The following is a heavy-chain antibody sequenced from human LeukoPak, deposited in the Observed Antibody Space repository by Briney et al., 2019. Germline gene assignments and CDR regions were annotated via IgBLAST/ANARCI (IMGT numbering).Heavy chain of an antibody. V-gene: IGHV1-69*13. CDR2: IIPIFGTA. CDR1: RRTFSSYA. D-gene: IGHD6-13*01. J-gene: IGHJ4*02. CDR3: ARPCIAAAGLMCYLDY. Sequence: WASVTLSCKPSRRTFSSYAISWVRQAPGHGLEWVGGIIPIFGTANYAQTFQGRLTTTADESTSTASMELSSLRSDGTAVYYCARPCIAAAGLMCYLDYWGQGTLVTVSS.